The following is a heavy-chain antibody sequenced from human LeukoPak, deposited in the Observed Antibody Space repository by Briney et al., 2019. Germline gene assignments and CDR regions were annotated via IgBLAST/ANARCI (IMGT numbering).Heavy chain of an antibody. CDR1: GFTFSSYA. D-gene: IGHD2-15*01. Sequence: PGGSLRLSCAASGFTFSSYAISWVPRAPGKGREGVSAISGSGGSTYYADSVKGRFTISRDNSKNTLYLQMNSLRAEDTAVYYCAKHSGGSCYSSFDYWGQGTLVTVSS. CDR2: ISGSGGST. CDR3: AKHSGGSCYSSFDY. V-gene: IGHV3-23*01. J-gene: IGHJ4*02.